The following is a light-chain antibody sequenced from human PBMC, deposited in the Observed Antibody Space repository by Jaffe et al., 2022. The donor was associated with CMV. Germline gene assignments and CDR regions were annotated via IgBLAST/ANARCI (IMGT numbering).Light chain of an antibody. J-gene: IGLJ2*01. V-gene: IGLV3-19*01. CDR3: NSRDSSGNHVV. CDR2: GKN. CDR1: SLRSYY. Sequence: SSELTQDPAVSVALGQTVRITCQGDSLRSYYATWYQQKPGQAPLLVIYGKNKRPSGIPDRFSVSSSGNTASLTVTGAQAEDEADYYCNSRDSSGNHVVFGGGTKLTVL.